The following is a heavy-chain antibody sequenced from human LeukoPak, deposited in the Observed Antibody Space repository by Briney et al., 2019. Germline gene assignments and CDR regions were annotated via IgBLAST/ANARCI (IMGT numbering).Heavy chain of an antibody. CDR1: GFTFSSYA. CDR2: FSGSGGTT. J-gene: IGHJ6*03. D-gene: IGHD2-8*01. CDR3: ANGNRCTSPNCLGYYYFYMDV. V-gene: IGHV3-23*01. Sequence: GGSLRLSCAASGFTFSSYAMNWVRQAPGRGLEWVSGFSGSGGTTDYADSVKGRFTISRDNSKNTLYLQMNSLRAEDTAVYYCANGNRCTSPNCLGYYYFYMDVWGKGTTVTVSS.